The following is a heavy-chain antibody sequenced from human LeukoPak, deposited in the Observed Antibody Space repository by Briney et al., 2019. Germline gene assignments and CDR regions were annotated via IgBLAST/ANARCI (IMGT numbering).Heavy chain of an antibody. J-gene: IGHJ5*02. V-gene: IGHV1-2*02. CDR1: GYTFSGFTGYY. Sequence: ASVKVSCKASGYTFSGFTGYYIHWVRQAPGQGLEWMGWLNPNSGGTNSAQKFQGRVTMTRDTSISTAYMELSRLGSDDTAVYYCARGVESKEAVVLKGWFDLWGQGTLVTVSS. CDR3: ARGVESKEAVVLKGWFDL. CDR2: LNPNSGGT. D-gene: IGHD6-19*01.